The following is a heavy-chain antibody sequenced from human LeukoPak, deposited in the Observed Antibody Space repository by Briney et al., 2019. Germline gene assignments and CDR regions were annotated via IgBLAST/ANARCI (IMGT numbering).Heavy chain of an antibody. D-gene: IGHD5-24*01. V-gene: IGHV3-7*01. CDR1: EFTFSIYW. CDR2: IQENGNEK. Sequence: GSLRLSCAASEFTFSIYWMSWVRQAPGKGLEWVANIQENGNEKSYVDPVKGRFTISRDNAKNSLYLQMNSLRAEDTAVYYCARRGVDGALDYWGQGTLVTVSS. CDR3: ARRGVDGALDY. J-gene: IGHJ4*02.